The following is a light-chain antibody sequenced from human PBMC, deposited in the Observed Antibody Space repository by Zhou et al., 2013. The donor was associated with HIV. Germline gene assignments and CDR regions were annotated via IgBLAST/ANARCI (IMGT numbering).Light chain of an antibody. V-gene: IGKV1-27*01. CDR2: GAS. J-gene: IGKJ1*01. Sequence: DIQMTQSPSSLSASIGDRVTITCRASQDISYFLAWYQQRPGEVPKLLIYGASSLQSGVPSRFSGSGSGTEFTLTISSLQPDDFATYYCQQYKTYLSFGQGTKVE. CDR1: QDISYF. CDR3: QQYKTYLS.